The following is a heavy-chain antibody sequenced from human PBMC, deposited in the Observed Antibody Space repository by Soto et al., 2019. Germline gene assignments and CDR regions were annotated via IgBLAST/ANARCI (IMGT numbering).Heavy chain of an antibody. V-gene: IGHV4-34*01. J-gene: IGHJ6*02. D-gene: IGHD3-3*01. CDR2: INHSGST. CDR1: GGSFSGYY. CDR3: ARGRDFWSGYYYYYGMDV. Sequence: SETLSLTCAVYGGSFSGYYWGWIRQPPGKGLEWIGEINHSGSTNYNPSLKSRVTISVDTSKNQFSLKLSSVTAADTAVYYCARGRDFWSGYYYYYGMDVWGQGTTVTVSS.